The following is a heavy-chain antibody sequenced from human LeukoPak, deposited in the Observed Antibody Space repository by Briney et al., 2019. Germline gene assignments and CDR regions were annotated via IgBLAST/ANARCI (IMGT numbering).Heavy chain of an antibody. CDR3: AKGGSYYGSGNRAYAFDI. CDR1: GFTFSSYG. J-gene: IGHJ3*02. V-gene: IGHV3-30*02. Sequence: SGGSMRLSCAASGFTFSSYGMHWVRQAPGKGLEWVAFIRYDGSNKYYADSMKGRFTISRDNSKNTLYLQMNSLRAEDTAVYYCAKGGSYYGSGNRAYAFDIWSQGTMVTVSS. CDR2: IRYDGSNK. D-gene: IGHD3-10*01.